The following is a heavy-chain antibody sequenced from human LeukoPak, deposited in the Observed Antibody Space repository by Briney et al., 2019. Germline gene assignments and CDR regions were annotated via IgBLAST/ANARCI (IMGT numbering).Heavy chain of an antibody. CDR3: ARHGGYYFDY. CDR2: IRHTGST. V-gene: IGHV4-34*01. D-gene: IGHD3-16*01. J-gene: IGHJ4*02. CDR1: GGSFSGYY. Sequence: PSETLSLTCGVYGGSFSGYYWSWIRQPPGKGLEWIGQIRHTGSTAYNPSLRSRVTISADTSKNQFSLKLISVTAADTAVYYCARHGGYYFDYWGQGILVTVSS.